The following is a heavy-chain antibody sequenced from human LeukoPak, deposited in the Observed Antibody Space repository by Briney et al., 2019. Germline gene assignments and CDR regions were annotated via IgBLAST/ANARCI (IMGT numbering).Heavy chain of an antibody. D-gene: IGHD1-14*01. Sequence: ASVKVSCKASGYTFTSYAMHWVRQAPGQRLEWMGWINAGNGNTKYSQKFQGRVTITRDTSASTAYMELSSLRSEDTAVYYCARDGATAGYYYYGMDVWGQGTTVTASS. CDR1: GYTFTSYA. J-gene: IGHJ6*02. V-gene: IGHV1-3*01. CDR3: ARDGATAGYYYYGMDV. CDR2: INAGNGNT.